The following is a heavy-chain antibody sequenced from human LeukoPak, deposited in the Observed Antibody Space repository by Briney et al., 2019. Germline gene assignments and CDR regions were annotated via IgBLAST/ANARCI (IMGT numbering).Heavy chain of an antibody. J-gene: IGHJ4*02. D-gene: IGHD2-2*01. Sequence: GGSLRLSCAASGFTFSSYAMSWVRQAPGKGLEWVSAISGSGGSTYYADSVKGRFTISRDNPKNTLYLQMNSLRAEDTAVYYCAKSIVVVPAAPFDYWGQGTLVTVSS. CDR3: AKSIVVVPAAPFDY. CDR1: GFTFSSYA. CDR2: ISGSGGST. V-gene: IGHV3-23*01.